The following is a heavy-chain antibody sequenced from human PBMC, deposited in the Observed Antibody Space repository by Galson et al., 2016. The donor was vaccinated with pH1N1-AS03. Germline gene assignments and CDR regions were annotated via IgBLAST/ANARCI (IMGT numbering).Heavy chain of an antibody. Sequence: SLRLSCAASGLTVNTNYMSWVRQAPGKGLEWVSTIYSGGRTYYADSGKGRFTISRDNSKNTLYLQMNSLRAEDTAVYYCVRKDYENVDLQGFYFDYWGQGTLVTVSS. CDR2: IYSGGRT. D-gene: IGHD3-22*01. V-gene: IGHV3-53*01. CDR1: GLTVNTNY. CDR3: VRKDYENVDLQGFYFDY. J-gene: IGHJ4*02.